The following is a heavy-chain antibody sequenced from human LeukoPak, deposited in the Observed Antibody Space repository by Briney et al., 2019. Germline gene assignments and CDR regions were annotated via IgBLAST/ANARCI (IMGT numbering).Heavy chain of an antibody. CDR3: ARRVARLLWFGEAEYYFDY. Sequence: GGSLRLSCAASGFTFDDYAMHWVRQAPGKGLEWVSGISWNSGSIGYADSVKGRFTISRDNAKNSLYLQMNSLRAEDTALYYCARRVARLLWFGEAEYYFDYWGQGTLVTVSS. V-gene: IGHV3-9*01. J-gene: IGHJ4*02. CDR1: GFTFDDYA. CDR2: ISWNSGSI. D-gene: IGHD3-10*01.